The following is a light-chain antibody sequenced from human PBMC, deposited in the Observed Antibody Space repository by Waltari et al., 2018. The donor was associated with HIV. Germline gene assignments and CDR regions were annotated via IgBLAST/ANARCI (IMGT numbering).Light chain of an antibody. CDR3: QSYHSSTVV. V-gene: IGLV6-57*01. J-gene: IGLJ2*01. CDR1: SGSIASNY. CDR2: EDH. Sequence: NFMLTQPHSVSESPGETVTISSTRSSGSIASNYVHCYQQRPGSSPPTVIYEDHKRPSGVPYLFSGSIDSSSNAASLTISGLKTEDEADYYCQSYHSSTVVFGGGTKLTVL.